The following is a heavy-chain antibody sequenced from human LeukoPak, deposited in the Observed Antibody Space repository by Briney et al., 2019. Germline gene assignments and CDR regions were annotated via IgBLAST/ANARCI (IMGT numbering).Heavy chain of an antibody. J-gene: IGHJ4*02. Sequence: GGSLRLSCAASGFTFSSYWMSWVRQAPGKGLEWVANIKYDGRDKYYVDSVKGRFTISRDNAKNSLYLQMNSLRLEDTAVYYCASDSPFDYRGQGTLVTVSS. CDR1: GFTFSSYW. V-gene: IGHV3-7*01. CDR3: ASDSPFDY. CDR2: IKYDGRDK.